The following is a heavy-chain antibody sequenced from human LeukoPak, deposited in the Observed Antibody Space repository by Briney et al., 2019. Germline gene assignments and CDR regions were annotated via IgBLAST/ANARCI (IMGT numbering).Heavy chain of an antibody. CDR2: IYYSGST. J-gene: IGHJ4*02. D-gene: IGHD6-19*01. CDR1: GGSISSSSYY. Sequence: TSETLSLTCTVSGGSISSSSYYWGWIRQPPGKGLEWIGSIYYSGSTYYNPSLKSRVTISVDTSKNQFSLKLSSVTAADTAVYYRARQYSSGWHGAYYWGQGTLVTVSS. CDR3: ARQYSSGWHGAYY. V-gene: IGHV4-39*01.